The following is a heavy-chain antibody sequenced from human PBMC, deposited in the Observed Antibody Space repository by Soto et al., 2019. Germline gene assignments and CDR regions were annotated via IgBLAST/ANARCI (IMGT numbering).Heavy chain of an antibody. D-gene: IGHD3-22*01. CDR3: AREADSSVHDAFDI. CDR1: GFTFSSYG. V-gene: IGHV3-33*01. CDR2: IWYDGSNK. J-gene: IGHJ3*02. Sequence: GGSLRLSCAASGFTFSSYGMHWVRQAPGKGLEWVAVIWYDGSNKYYADSVKGRFTISRDNSKNTLYLQMNSLRAEDTAVYYCAREADSSVHDAFDIWGQGTMVTVSS.